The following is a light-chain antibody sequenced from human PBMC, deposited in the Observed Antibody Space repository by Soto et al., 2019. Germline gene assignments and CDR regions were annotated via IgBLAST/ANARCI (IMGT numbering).Light chain of an antibody. CDR2: EVT. V-gene: IGLV2-8*01. J-gene: IGLJ1*01. CDR3: AAWDASLGGFYV. CDR1: SSDVGYYDY. Sequence: QSVLTRPPSASGFPGQSVTISCTGTSSDVGYYDYVSWYQQHPGKAPKLVIYEVTKRPSGVPDRVSASKSGNTASLTVSGLRAEDEADYYCAAWDASLGGFYVFGFGTKVTVL.